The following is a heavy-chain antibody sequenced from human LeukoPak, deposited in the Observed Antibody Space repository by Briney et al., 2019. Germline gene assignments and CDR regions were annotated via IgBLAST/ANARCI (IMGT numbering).Heavy chain of an antibody. V-gene: IGHV1-8*01. D-gene: IGHD3-22*01. CDR3: ARVLVVVNDAFDI. J-gene: IGHJ3*02. Sequence: ASVKVSCKASGYTLTSYDINWVRQATGQGLEGMGWINPNSGKTGYAQKFQGRVTMTRNTSISTAYMELSSLRSEDTAVYYCARVLVVVNDAFDIWGQGTMVTVSS. CDR2: INPNSGKT. CDR1: GYTLTSYD.